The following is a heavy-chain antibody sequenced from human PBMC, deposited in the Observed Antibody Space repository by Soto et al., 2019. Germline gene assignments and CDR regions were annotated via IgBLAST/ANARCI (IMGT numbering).Heavy chain of an antibody. D-gene: IGHD4-4*01. Sequence: GGSLRLSCAASGFTFSSYAMHWVRQAPGKGLEWVAVISYDGSNKYYADSVKGRFTISRDNSKNTLYLQMNSLRAEDTAVYYCARDFYSNYQRELDYWGQGTLVTVSS. CDR3: ARDFYSNYQRELDY. CDR2: ISYDGSNK. V-gene: IGHV3-30-3*01. CDR1: GFTFSSYA. J-gene: IGHJ4*02.